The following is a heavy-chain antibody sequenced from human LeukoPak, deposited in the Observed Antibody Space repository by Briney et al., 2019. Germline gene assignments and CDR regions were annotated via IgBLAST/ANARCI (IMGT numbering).Heavy chain of an antibody. V-gene: IGHV4-39*01. D-gene: IGHD6-6*01. J-gene: IGHJ4*02. Sequence: SETLSLTCTVSGGSISSSSYYWGWIRQPPGKGLEWIGSIYYSGDTNYTPSLKSRVTISVDTPKNQFSLKLSSVTAADTAIYYCARQGSSSYYGGYFDYWGRGTLVTVSS. CDR2: IYYSGDT. CDR1: GGSISSSSYY. CDR3: ARQGSSSYYGGYFDY.